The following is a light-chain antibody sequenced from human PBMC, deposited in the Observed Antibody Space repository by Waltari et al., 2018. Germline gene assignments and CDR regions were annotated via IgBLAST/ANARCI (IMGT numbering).Light chain of an antibody. V-gene: IGLV2-11*01. Sequence: QSALTQPRSVSGSPGQSVAIACTGTSSDVGGYSYVSWYQPHPGKAPKSIIYDVTRRPTWVPARFSGSKSGNTASLTISGLQADDEAHYYCCSYAGSDTYFFGTGTEVTVL. CDR2: DVT. CDR1: SSDVGGYSY. J-gene: IGLJ1*01. CDR3: CSYAGSDTYF.